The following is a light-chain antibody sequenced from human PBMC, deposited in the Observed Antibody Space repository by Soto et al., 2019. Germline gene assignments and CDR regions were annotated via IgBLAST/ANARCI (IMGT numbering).Light chain of an antibody. V-gene: IGKV3-20*01. CDR1: QSVSSSY. Sequence: VLTQSPGTLSLSPGDSATLSCRASQSVSSSYLAWYQQKPGQAPRLLIYGASSRATGIPDRFSGSGSGTDFTLTISRLEPEDFAVYYCQQYGSSRWTFGQGTKVDVK. CDR2: GAS. J-gene: IGKJ1*01. CDR3: QQYGSSRWT.